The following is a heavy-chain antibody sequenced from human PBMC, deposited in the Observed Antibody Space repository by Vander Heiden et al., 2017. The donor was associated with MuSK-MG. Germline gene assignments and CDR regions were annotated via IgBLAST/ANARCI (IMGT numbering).Heavy chain of an antibody. D-gene: IGHD6-19*01. CDR2: ISYDGRKM. J-gene: IGHJ6*03. Sequence: QVQVVESGGGVVQPGRSLGLPWQASGSTFRTYGMPWVRQAPGKGLEWVAVISYDGRKMSYADSVKGRFTISRDNSNNTLHLQMSSLRPEDTAVYYCAKLAEPYYYYYYMDVWGKGTTVTVSS. CDR1: GSTFRTYG. CDR3: AKLAEPYYYYYYMDV. V-gene: IGHV3-30*18.